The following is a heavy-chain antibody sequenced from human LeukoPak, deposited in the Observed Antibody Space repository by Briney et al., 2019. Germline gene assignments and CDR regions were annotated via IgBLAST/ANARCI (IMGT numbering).Heavy chain of an antibody. Sequence: SETLSLTCTVSGGSISSSSYYWGWIRQPPGKGLEWIGSIYYSGSTYYNPSLKSRVTISVDTSKNQFSLKLSSVTAADTAVYYCALRGYYGSFDYWGQGTLVTVSS. D-gene: IGHD3-10*01. CDR3: ALRGYYGSFDY. V-gene: IGHV4-39*07. CDR2: IYYSGST. CDR1: GGSISSSSYY. J-gene: IGHJ4*02.